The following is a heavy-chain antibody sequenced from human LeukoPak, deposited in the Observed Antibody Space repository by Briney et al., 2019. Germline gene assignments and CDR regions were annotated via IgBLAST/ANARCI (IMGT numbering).Heavy chain of an antibody. CDR1: GYSISSGYY. J-gene: IGHJ4*02. CDR3: ARDRYQLPIRSDFDY. CDR2: IYHSGST. Sequence: SETLSLTCTVSGYSISSGYYWGWIRQPPGKGLEWIGSIYHSGSTYYNPSLKSRVTISVDTSKNQFSLELSSVTAADTAVYYCARDRYQLPIRSDFDYWGQGTLVTVSP. D-gene: IGHD2-2*01. V-gene: IGHV4-38-2*02.